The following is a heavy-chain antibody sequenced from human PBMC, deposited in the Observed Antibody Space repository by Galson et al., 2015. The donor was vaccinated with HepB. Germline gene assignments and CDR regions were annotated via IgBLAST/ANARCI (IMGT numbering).Heavy chain of an antibody. CDR1: GYTFTNYY. Sequence: SVKVSCKASGYTFTNYYIHWVRQAPGQGLEWMGIINPSGGYTSYAHKFLGRVTMTRDTSTSTVYMDLRSLRSEDTAMFYCTRGGVIATPGAPDYFQHWGQGTLLTVSS. CDR2: INPSGGYT. CDR3: TRGGVIATPGAPDYFQH. J-gene: IGHJ1*01. V-gene: IGHV1-46*01. D-gene: IGHD6-13*01.